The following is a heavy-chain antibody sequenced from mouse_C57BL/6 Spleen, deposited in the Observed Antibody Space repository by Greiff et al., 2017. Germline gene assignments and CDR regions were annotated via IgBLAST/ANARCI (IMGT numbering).Heavy chain of an antibody. CDR3: ARSWAHWYFGV. CDR2: IYWDDDK. J-gene: IGHJ1*03. Sequence: QVTLKVCGPGILQSSQTLSLTCSFSGFSLSTSGMGVSWIRQPSGKGLEWRAHIYWDDDKRYNPSLKSRLTISKDTSRNQVFLKSTSVDTADTAPYYCARSWAHWYFGVWGTGTTVTVSS. V-gene: IGHV8-12*01. D-gene: IGHD4-1*01. CDR1: GFSLSTSGMG.